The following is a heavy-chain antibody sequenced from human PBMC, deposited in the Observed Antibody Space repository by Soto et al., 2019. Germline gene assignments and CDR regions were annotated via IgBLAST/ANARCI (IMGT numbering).Heavy chain of an antibody. D-gene: IGHD5-12*01. CDR3: DTMGEYSGVPGWFDT. V-gene: IGHV1-2*02. CDR2: INPNGVGT. J-gene: IGHJ5*02. Sequence: QVRLVQSGAEVRKPGASVKVSCKASAYTFTAYYIYWVGQAPGQGLEWMGWINPNGVGTKYVEKLQGRVTMTRDTSISPAYMELSRLKSDDTAVYYCDTMGEYSGVPGWFDTGGEGTLLTVSS. CDR1: AYTFTAYY.